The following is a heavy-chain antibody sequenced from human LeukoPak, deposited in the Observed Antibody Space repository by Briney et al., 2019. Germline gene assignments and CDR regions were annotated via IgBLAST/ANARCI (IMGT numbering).Heavy chain of an antibody. CDR3: ARDRSSGWFDY. D-gene: IGHD6-19*01. V-gene: IGHV4-59*01. J-gene: IGHJ4*02. Sequence: SETLSLTCTVSGGSFNTYYWSWIRQPPGKGLEWLGYIYYSGSTNYNPSLKSRVTISVDTSKNQFSLKLSSVTAADTAVYYCARDRSSGWFDYWGQGTLVTVSS. CDR1: GGSFNTYY. CDR2: IYYSGST.